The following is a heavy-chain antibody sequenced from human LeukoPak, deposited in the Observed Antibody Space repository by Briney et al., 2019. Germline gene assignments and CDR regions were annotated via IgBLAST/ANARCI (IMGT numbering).Heavy chain of an antibody. CDR2: IYYSGST. J-gene: IGHJ6*02. CDR3: ARDHIAAAPKYYYYYGMDV. CDR1: AGSISSYY. Sequence: SETLSLTCTVSAGSISSYYWRWLRQPPGKGLEWIGYIYYSGSTNYNPSLKSRVTISVDTSKNQFSLKLSSVTAADTAVYYCARDHIAAAPKYYYYYGMDVWGQGTTVTVSS. D-gene: IGHD6-13*01. V-gene: IGHV4-59*01.